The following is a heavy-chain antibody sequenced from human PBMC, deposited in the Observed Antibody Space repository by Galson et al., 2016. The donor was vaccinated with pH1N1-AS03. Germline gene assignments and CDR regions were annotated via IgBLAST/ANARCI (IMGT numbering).Heavy chain of an antibody. V-gene: IGHV3-21*01. CDR3: ARGGFPWPLDY. Sequence: SLRLSCAASGFSFPNYAMNRVRQAPGKGLEWVSFISDSGSHIKSADSVKGRFTISRDNAQNSVFLQLNILRVEDTALYYCARGGFPWPLDYWGQGTLVTVSS. CDR2: ISDSGSHI. D-gene: IGHD3-3*01. J-gene: IGHJ4*02. CDR1: GFSFPNYA.